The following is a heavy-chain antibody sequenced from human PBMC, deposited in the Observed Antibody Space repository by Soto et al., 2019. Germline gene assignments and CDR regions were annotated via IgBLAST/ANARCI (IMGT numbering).Heavy chain of an antibody. CDR3: APYGEQMSSTLVDF. CDR1: GFTFSGSA. CDR2: IRSKANSYAT. D-gene: IGHD4-17*01. V-gene: IGHV3-73*02. Sequence: EVQLVESGGDLVQPGGSLKLSCAASGFTFSGSAMHWVRQASGKGLEWVGRIRSKANSYATAYAAWVKGRFTISKDDSKNTAYLQMNSLITEDTPVYYCAPYGEQMSSTLVDFWGQGTLVTLSS. J-gene: IGHJ4*02.